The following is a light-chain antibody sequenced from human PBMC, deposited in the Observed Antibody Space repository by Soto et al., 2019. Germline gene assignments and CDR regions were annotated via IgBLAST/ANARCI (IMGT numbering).Light chain of an antibody. V-gene: IGKV1-5*01. CDR3: QQYNSYSGT. CDR2: DAS. CDR1: QSISNW. Sequence: DIQMTQSPSTLSASVGDRVTITCWASQSISNWLAWYQQKPGRAPKLLIYDASNLESGVPSRFSGSGSGTRFTLTISSLQPDDFATYYCQQYNSYSGTFGQGTKVDIK. J-gene: IGKJ1*01.